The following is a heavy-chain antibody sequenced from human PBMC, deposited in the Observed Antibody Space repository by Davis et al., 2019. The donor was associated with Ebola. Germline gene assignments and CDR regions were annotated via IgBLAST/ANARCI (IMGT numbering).Heavy chain of an antibody. V-gene: IGHV4-59*01. J-gene: IGHJ3*02. CDR3: ARSIAAPYDAFDI. Sequence: PSETLSLTCTVSGGSISSYYWSWIRQPPGKGLEWIGCIYYSGSTNYNPSLKSRVTISVDTSKNQFSLKLSSVTAADTAVYYCARSIAAPYDAFDIWGQGTMVTVSS. CDR1: GGSISSYY. D-gene: IGHD6-13*01. CDR2: IYYSGST.